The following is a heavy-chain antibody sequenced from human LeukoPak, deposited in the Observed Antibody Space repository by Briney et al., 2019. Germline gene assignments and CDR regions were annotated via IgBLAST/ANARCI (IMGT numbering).Heavy chain of an antibody. J-gene: IGHJ4*02. Sequence: GGSLRLSCAASGFDFKNYGMHWVRQAPGKGLEGVAFIRYDGSPKYYADYVRGRFTISRDNSKNMLYLQMNSLETEDTAVYYCAKDDDRHWGSSCQDYWGQGTLVTVSS. CDR3: AKDDDRHWGSSCQDY. D-gene: IGHD2-2*01. V-gene: IGHV3-30*02. CDR2: IRYDGSPK. CDR1: GFDFKNYG.